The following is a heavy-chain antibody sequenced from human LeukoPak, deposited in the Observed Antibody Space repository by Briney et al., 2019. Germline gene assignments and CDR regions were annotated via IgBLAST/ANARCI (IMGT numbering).Heavy chain of an antibody. CDR2: IKQDGSET. J-gene: IGHJ4*02. Sequence: GGSLRLSCAASGFTFSSYWMSWVRQAPGKGLEWVANIKQDGSETYYVDSVKGRLTISRDNAKNSLFLQMNSMRAEDTAIYYCAKRSGVYSDNSGVFDYWGQGSLVTVSS. CDR1: GFTFSSYW. CDR3: AKRSGVYSDNSGVFDY. V-gene: IGHV3-7*03. D-gene: IGHD4-11*01.